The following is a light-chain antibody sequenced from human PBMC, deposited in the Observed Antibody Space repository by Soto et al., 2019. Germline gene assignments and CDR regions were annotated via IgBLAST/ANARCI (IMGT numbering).Light chain of an antibody. V-gene: IGKV3-20*01. CDR3: QQYFTSPLT. J-gene: IGKJ4*01. CDR1: QSVSNS. Sequence: EIVLTQSPATLSLSPGERATLSCRASQSVSNSLAWYQQKPGQAPRLLIYGVSTRATGIPDRFSGSGSGTDFSLTISRLEPEDFALYYCQQYFTSPLTFGGGTKVDIK. CDR2: GVS.